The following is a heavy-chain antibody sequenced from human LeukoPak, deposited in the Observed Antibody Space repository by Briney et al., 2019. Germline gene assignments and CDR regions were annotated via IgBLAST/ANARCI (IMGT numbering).Heavy chain of an antibody. CDR1: GFTFSSYA. V-gene: IGHV3-30-3*01. Sequence: GGSLRLSCAASGFTFSSYAMHWVRQAPGKGLEWVAVISYDGSNKYYADSVKGRFTISRDNSKNTLYLQMNSLRAEDTAVYYCARERRGQHNWFDPWGQGTLVTVSS. CDR2: ISYDGSNK. J-gene: IGHJ5*02. D-gene: IGHD5-12*01. CDR3: ARERRGQHNWFDP.